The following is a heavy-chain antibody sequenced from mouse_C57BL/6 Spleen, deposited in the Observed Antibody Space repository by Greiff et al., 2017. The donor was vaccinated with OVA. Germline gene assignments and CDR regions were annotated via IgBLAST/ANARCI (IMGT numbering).Heavy chain of an antibody. CDR2: IDPETGGT. D-gene: IGHD2-5*01. Sequence: VQLQQPGAELVRPGASVTLSCKASGYTFTDYEMHWVKQTPVHGLEWIGAIDPETGGTAYNQKFKGKAILTADKSSSTAYMELRSLTSEDSAVYYCTKGIDSNSYSFDYWGQGTTLTVSS. J-gene: IGHJ2*01. CDR1: GYTFTDYE. V-gene: IGHV1-15*01. CDR3: TKGIDSNSYSFDY.